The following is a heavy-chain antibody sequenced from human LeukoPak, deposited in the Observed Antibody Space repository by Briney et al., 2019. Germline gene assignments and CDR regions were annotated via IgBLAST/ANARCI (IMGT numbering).Heavy chain of an antibody. CDR1: GLTFSNYA. V-gene: IGHV3-23*01. CDR2: VLASGGST. D-gene: IGHD4-11*01. CDR3: TKGHDYSNFAEDY. Sequence: PGGSLRLSCAVSGLTFSNYAMTWVRQAPGKGLEWVSSVLASGGSTYYADSVKGRFTISRDNSYNTLYLQMSSLRAEDTAVYYRTKGHDYSNFAEDYWGQGTLVTVSS. J-gene: IGHJ4*02.